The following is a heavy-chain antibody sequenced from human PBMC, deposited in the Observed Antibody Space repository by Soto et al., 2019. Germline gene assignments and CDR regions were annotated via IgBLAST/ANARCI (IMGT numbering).Heavy chain of an antibody. CDR1: GNNFIRHG. V-gene: IGHV1-18*01. D-gene: IGHD3-10*01. Sequence: QGQLVQSVGEVKKPGASLKVSCKASGNNFIRHGISWVPQAPGQGLEWMGWISAYNGNTNYAQNFQDRVTMTTDPSTSTVNMELRSLRSDDTAVYYCARVWYDGNSGAFYIWGQGTKVTVSS. CDR2: ISAYNGNT. CDR3: ARVWYDGNSGAFYI. J-gene: IGHJ3*02.